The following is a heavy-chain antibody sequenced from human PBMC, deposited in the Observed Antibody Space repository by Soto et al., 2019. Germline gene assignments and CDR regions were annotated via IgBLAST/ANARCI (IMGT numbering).Heavy chain of an antibody. CDR2: INHSGNT. CDR1: GGSFNAYY. Sequence: WETLSLTGGVNGGSFNAYYWSWIRQPPGKGLEWIGEINHSGNTNYNSALKSRVTISVDTSKNQFSLNLTSVTAADSAVYYCARVVVGPTNYFDPWGQGTLVTVSS. V-gene: IGHV4-34*01. J-gene: IGHJ5*02. CDR3: ARVVVGPTNYFDP. D-gene: IGHD2-21*01.